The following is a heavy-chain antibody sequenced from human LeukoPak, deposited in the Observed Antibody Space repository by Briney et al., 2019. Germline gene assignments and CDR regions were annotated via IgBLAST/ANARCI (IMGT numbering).Heavy chain of an antibody. CDR1: GFAFNTYA. V-gene: IGHV3-33*01. Sequence: GGSLRLSCAASGFAFNTYATHWVRQAPGKGLEWVAVIWYDGSNKYYADSVKGRFTISRDNSKNTLYLQMNSLRAEDTAVYYCARDRDPLLFDYWGQGTLVTVSS. CDR2: IWYDGSNK. J-gene: IGHJ4*02. D-gene: IGHD2-21*02. CDR3: ARDRDPLLFDY.